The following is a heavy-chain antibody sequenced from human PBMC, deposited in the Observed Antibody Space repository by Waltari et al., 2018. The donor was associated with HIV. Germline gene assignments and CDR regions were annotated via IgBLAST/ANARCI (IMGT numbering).Heavy chain of an antibody. CDR3: ARHIAPPGLNHYYYGLAV. D-gene: IGHD6-13*01. CDR1: GFTFRDFY. CDR2: LSGSGNTI. V-gene: IGHV3-11*01. Sequence: QVQLVESGGGLVKPGGSLRLSCAASGFTFRDFYMSWSRQAPGKGLEWVSYLSGSGNTIYYADSVKGRFTVSRDNAENSLYLQMNSLRVEDTAVYYCARHIAPPGLNHYYYGLAVWGQGTTVTVSS. J-gene: IGHJ6*02.